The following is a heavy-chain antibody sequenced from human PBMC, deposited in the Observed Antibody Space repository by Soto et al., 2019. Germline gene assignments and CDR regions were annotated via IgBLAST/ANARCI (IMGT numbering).Heavy chain of an antibody. CDR3: AMHLVNLSSWPY. CDR2: IYHAGRP. CDR1: GDSIASSYY. J-gene: IGHJ4*02. V-gene: IGHV4-38-2*01. D-gene: IGHD6-13*01. Sequence: PSETLSLTCAVSGDSIASSYYWGWFRQPPGKGLEWIGSIYHAGRPYYNASLQSRATISVDTSKNQLSLKLRSVTAADTAVYYCAMHLVNLSSWPYWGQGTLVTVSS.